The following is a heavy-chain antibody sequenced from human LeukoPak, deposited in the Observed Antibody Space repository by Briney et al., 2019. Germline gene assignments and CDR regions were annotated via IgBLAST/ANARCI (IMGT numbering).Heavy chain of an antibody. V-gene: IGHV3-23*01. CDR1: GFTFSSYG. J-gene: IGHJ4*02. Sequence: GGSLRLSCAASGFTFSSYGVSWVRQAPGKGLEWVSGISGSGHRTYYADSVKGRFTISRDNSKNTLYLQMTGLRAEDTAVYYCAKDWGEYFDYVWGSFMSFDFWGQGTLVTVSS. CDR3: AKDWGEYFDYVWGSFMSFDF. D-gene: IGHD3-16*01. CDR2: ISGSGHRT.